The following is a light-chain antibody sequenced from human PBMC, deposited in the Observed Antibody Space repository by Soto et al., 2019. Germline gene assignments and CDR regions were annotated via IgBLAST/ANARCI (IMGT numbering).Light chain of an antibody. CDR3: QKYKSAPRT. V-gene: IGKV1-27*01. CDR2: AAS. J-gene: IGKJ1*01. Sequence: DIQMTQSPSSLSASVGDRVTITCRASQGISNYLAWYQQKPGKVPKLLIYAASTLQSGVPSRFSGSGSGPDVTLTISSLQTEDVATYYCQKYKSAPRTFGQGTKVEIK. CDR1: QGISNY.